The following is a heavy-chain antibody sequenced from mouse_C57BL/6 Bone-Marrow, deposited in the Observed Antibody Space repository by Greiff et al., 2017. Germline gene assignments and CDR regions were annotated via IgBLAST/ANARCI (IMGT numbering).Heavy chain of an antibody. CDR1: GYSFTDYN. CDR3: ARGYDYDYAMDY. Sequence: EVQLQQSGPELVKPGASVKISCKASGYSFTDYNMNWVQQSHGKSLEWIGVINPNYGTTSYNQKFKGKATLTVDQSSSTDYMQLNSLTSEDAAVYYCARGYDYDYAMDYWGQGTSVTVSS. D-gene: IGHD2-4*01. J-gene: IGHJ4*01. CDR2: INPNYGTT. V-gene: IGHV1-39*01.